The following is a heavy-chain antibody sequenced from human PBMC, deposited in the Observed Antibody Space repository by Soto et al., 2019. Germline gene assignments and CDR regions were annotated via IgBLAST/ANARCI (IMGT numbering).Heavy chain of an antibody. V-gene: IGHV3-21*06. CDR3: AREGVHNHTEYYLDY. D-gene: IGHD3-16*01. Sequence: KSGGSLRLSCVASGFTFSDYIVHWVRRAPGKGLEWVSSISGIRDYIRYADSVKGRFTISRDNAKTSLYLEMNSLTAEDTAVYYCAREGVHNHTEYYLDYWGQGTLVTVSS. CDR1: GFTFSDYI. J-gene: IGHJ4*02. CDR2: ISGIRDYI.